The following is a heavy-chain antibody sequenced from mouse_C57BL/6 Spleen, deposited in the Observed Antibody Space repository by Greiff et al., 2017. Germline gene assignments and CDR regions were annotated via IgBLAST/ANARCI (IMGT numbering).Heavy chain of an antibody. CDR3: AKRLTGYAMDY. D-gene: IGHD4-1*01. CDR1: GFSLTSYG. CDR2: IWRGGST. Sequence: VKLQESGPGLVQPSQSLSITCTVSGFSLTSYGVHWVRQSPGKGLEWLGVIWRGGSTDYNAAFMSRLSITKDNSKSQVFFKMNSLQADDTAIYXCAKRLTGYAMDYWGQGTSVTVSS. J-gene: IGHJ4*01. V-gene: IGHV2-5*01.